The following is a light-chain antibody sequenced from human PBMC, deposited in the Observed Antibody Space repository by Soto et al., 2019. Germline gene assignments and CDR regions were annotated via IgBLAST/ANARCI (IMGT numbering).Light chain of an antibody. Sequence: QSALTPPPSASGSPGQSVTISCTGTSSDVGGYNYVSWYQQHPGKAPKLMIYEVSKRPSGVPDRFSGSKSGNTASLTVSGLQDEDEADYYCSSYAGSNIVVFGGGTKLTVL. J-gene: IGLJ2*01. CDR3: SSYAGSNIVV. CDR2: EVS. V-gene: IGLV2-8*01. CDR1: SSDVGGYNY.